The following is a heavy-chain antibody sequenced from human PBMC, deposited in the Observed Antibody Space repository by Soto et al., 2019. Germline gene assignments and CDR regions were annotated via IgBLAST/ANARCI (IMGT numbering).Heavy chain of an antibody. Sequence: EVQLVESGGGLVQPGGSLRLSCAGSGFTFSSYGMHWVRQAPGKGLVWVSRINSDGSSTNYADSVKGRFTISSDNAANTLYLQMNGLGADDSAVYYCARGAWTSVYCDLWGRGTLVTVSS. CDR3: ARGAWTSVYCDL. V-gene: IGHV3-74*01. CDR2: INSDGSST. J-gene: IGHJ2*01. CDR1: GFTFSSYG. D-gene: IGHD5-12*01.